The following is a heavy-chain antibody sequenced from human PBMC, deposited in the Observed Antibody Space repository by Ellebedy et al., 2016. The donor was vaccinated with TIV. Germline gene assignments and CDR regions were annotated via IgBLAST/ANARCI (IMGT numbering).Heavy chain of an antibody. V-gene: IGHV3-7*01. J-gene: IGHJ2*01. CDR3: ARGPLGCCSCNSCSSDL. D-gene: IGHD2-2*01. CDR2: IKYDGSET. CDR1: GFTFSSSA. Sequence: GESLKISXAASGFTFSSSAMSWVRQAPGKGLEWVAHIKYDGSETYYVDCVKGRFTISRDNAKNSLDLQMNSLRAEDTAVYYCARGPLGCCSCNSCSSDLWGRGTLVTVSS.